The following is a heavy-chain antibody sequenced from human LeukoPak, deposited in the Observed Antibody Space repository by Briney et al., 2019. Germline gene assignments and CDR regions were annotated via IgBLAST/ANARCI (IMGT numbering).Heavy chain of an antibody. CDR1: GFTFTTYW. CDR2: IKQDGSEK. V-gene: IGHV3-7*01. J-gene: IGHJ4*02. D-gene: IGHD2-15*01. Sequence: GGSLRLSCAASGFTFTTYWMTWVRQAPGKGLEWVANIKQDGSEKYYVDSVKGRFTISRDNAKNSLYLQMNSLRAEDTAVYYCARDGGRKDDYWGQGTLVTVSS. CDR3: ARDGGRKDDY.